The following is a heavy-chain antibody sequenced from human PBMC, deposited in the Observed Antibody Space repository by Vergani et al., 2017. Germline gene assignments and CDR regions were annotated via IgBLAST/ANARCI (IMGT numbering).Heavy chain of an antibody. V-gene: IGHV3-30*03. CDR2: ISYDGSNK. Sequence: HVQMVESGGGVVQPGRSLRLSCAVSGFRFSDYGMHWVRQAPGRGLEWVAVISYDGSNKYYADSVKGRFTISRDNSKNTLYLQMNSLRAEDTAVYYCARGASGDYVSSFDYWGQGTLVTVSS. CDR3: ARGASGDYVSSFDY. CDR1: GFRFSDYG. J-gene: IGHJ4*02. D-gene: IGHD4-17*01.